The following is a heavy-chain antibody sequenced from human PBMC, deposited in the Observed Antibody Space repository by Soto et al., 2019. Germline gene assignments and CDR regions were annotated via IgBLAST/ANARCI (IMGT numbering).Heavy chain of an antibody. CDR1: GFTFSDYY. CDR2: ISGSRSYA. CDR3: ARESRFDVRTLDH. Sequence: GGSLRLSCAASGFTFSDYYMSWIRQAPGKGLEWVSYISGSRSYAKYADSVKGRFTISRDNTKNSLYLQMNTVRAEDTAVYFCARESRFDVRTLDHWGQGTLVTVSS. D-gene: IGHD3-3*01. J-gene: IGHJ4*02. V-gene: IGHV3-11*06.